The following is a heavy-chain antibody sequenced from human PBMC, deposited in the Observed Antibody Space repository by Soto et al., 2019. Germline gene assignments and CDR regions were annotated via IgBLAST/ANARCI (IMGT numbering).Heavy chain of an antibody. D-gene: IGHD2-2*01. CDR1: GGSISSYY. CDR3: ARGVSHCSSTSCYHWFDP. V-gene: IGHV4-59*01. Sequence: SETLSLTCTVSGGSISSYYWSWIRQPPGKGLEWIGYIYYSGSTNYNPSLKSRVTTSVDTSKNQFSLKLSSVTAADTAVYYCARGVSHCSSTSCYHWFDPWGQGTLVTVSS. CDR2: IYYSGST. J-gene: IGHJ5*02.